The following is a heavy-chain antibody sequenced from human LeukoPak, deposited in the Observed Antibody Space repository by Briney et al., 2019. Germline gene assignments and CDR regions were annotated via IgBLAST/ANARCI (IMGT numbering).Heavy chain of an antibody. D-gene: IGHD5-12*01. Sequence: GGSPRLSCAASGFTFDDYAMHWVRQAPGKGLEWVSDISWNSGSIGYADSVKGRFTISRDNAKNSLYLRMNSLRAEDTALYYCAKDQSADIVATMDYYYGMDVWGQGTTVTVSS. CDR3: AKDQSADIVATMDYYYGMDV. J-gene: IGHJ6*02. CDR1: GFTFDDYA. V-gene: IGHV3-9*01. CDR2: ISWNSGSI.